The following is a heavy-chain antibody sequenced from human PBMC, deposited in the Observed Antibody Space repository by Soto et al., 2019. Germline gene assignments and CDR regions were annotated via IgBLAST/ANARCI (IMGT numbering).Heavy chain of an antibody. J-gene: IGHJ6*04. V-gene: IGHV1-8*01. CDR2: INPNGGNT. CDR1: GYTFTSYD. CDR3: ASRYYDILTGYRTMDV. D-gene: IGHD3-9*01. Sequence: GASVKVSCKASGYTFTSYDINWVRQATGQGLEWVGIINPNGGNTGYAQKFQGRVTMTRDTSTSTVYMELSSLRSEDTAVYYCASRYYDILTGYRTMDVWGKGTTVTVSS.